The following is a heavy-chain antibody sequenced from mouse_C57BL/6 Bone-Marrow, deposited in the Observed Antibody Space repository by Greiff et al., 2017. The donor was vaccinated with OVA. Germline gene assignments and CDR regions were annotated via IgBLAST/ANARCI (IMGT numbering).Heavy chain of an antibody. D-gene: IGHD2-5*01. Sequence: VQLQQSGTVLARPGASVKMSCKTSGYTFTSYWMHWVKQRPGQGLEWIGAIYPGNSDTNYNQKFKGKATLTVDKSSSTAYMQLSSLTSEDSAVYYCAIYYSNYVAMDYWGQGTSVTVSS. V-gene: IGHV1-5*01. J-gene: IGHJ4*01. CDR3: AIYYSNYVAMDY. CDR2: IYPGNSDT. CDR1: GYTFTSYW.